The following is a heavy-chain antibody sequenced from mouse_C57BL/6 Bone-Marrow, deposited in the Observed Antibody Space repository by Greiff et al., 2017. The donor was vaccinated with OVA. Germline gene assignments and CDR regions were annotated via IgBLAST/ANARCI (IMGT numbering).Heavy chain of an antibody. V-gene: IGHV14-4*01. CDR2: IDPENGDT. CDR1: GFNIKDDY. J-gene: IGHJ3*01. Sequence: EVKLQESGAELVRPGASVKLSCTASGFNIKDDYMHWVKQRPEQGLEWIGWIDPENGDTEYASKFQGKATITADTSSNTAYLQLSSLTSEDTAVYYCTLNWAWFAYWGQGTLVTVSA. CDR3: TLNWAWFAY. D-gene: IGHD4-1*01.